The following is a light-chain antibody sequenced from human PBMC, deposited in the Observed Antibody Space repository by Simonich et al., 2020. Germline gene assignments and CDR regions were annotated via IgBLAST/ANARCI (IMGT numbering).Light chain of an antibody. CDR2: DAS. CDR1: QDISNY. V-gene: IGKV1-33*01. CDR3: QQANSFPLT. J-gene: IGKJ4*01. Sequence: DIQMTQSPSSLSASVGDRVTITCQASQDISNYLNWYQQKPGKAPKLLIDDASNLETGVPSRFSGSGSGTDFTLTISSLQPEDFATYYCQQANSFPLTFGGGTKVEIK.